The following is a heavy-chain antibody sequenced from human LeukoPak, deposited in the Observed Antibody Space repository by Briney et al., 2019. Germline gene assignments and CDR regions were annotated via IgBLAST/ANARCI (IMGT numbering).Heavy chain of an antibody. D-gene: IGHD3-22*01. CDR1: GYTFTSYG. CDR2: ISAYNGNT. CDR3: ARRVNWYYYDSNRAFDI. Sequence: GASVKVSCKASGYTFTSYGISWVRQAPGQGLEWMGWISAYNGNTNYAQKLQGRVTMTRNTSISTAYMELSSLRSEDTAVYYCARRVNWYYYDSNRAFDIWGQGTMVTVSS. V-gene: IGHV1-18*01. J-gene: IGHJ3*02.